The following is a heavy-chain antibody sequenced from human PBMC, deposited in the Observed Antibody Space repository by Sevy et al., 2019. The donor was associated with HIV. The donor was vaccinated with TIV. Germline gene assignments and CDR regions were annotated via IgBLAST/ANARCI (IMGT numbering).Heavy chain of an antibody. Sequence: SETLSLTCTVSGGSISSYYWSWIRQPAGKGLEWIGRIYTSGSTNYNPSLKSRVTISVDTSKNQFFLRLSSVTAADTAVYYCARDGGKMATMGWDVWGQGTTVTVSS. CDR1: GGSISSYY. CDR2: IYTSGST. D-gene: IGHD5-12*01. CDR3: ARDGGKMATMGWDV. J-gene: IGHJ6*02. V-gene: IGHV4-4*07.